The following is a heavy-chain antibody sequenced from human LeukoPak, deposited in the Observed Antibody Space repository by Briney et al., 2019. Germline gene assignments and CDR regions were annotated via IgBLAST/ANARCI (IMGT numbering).Heavy chain of an antibody. J-gene: IGHJ4*02. V-gene: IGHV3-21*01. CDR1: GFTFSSYS. CDR2: ISSSSSYI. D-gene: IGHD5-12*01. CDR3: AKGGYSSTYFDY. Sequence: PGGSLRLSCAASGFTFSSYSMNWVRQAPGKGLEWVSSISSSSSYIYYADSVNGRFTISRDNAKNSLYLQMNSLRAEDTAVYYCAKGGYSSTYFDYWGQGTLVTVSS.